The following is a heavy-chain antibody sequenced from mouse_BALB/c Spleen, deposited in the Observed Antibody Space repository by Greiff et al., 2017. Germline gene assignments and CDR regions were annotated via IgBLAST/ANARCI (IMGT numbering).Heavy chain of an antibody. D-gene: IGHD2-14*01. Sequence: EVMLVESGGGLVKPGGSLKLSCAASGFTFSDYYMYWVRQTPEKRLEWVATISDGGSYTYYPDSVKGRFTISRDNAKNNLYLQMSSLKSEDTAMYYCARAYYRSSWFAYWGQGTLVTVSA. V-gene: IGHV5-4*02. J-gene: IGHJ3*01. CDR3: ARAYYRSSWFAY. CDR2: ISDGGSYT. CDR1: GFTFSDYY.